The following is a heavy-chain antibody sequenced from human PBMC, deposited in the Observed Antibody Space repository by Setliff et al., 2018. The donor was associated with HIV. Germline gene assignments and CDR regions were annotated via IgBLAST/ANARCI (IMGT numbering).Heavy chain of an antibody. CDR1: GGSISSNW. V-gene: IGHV4-4*02. D-gene: IGHD5-18*01. CDR2: IYHSGST. CDR3: GGNGYYLTAYFDS. J-gene: IGHJ4*02. Sequence: SETLSLTCAVSGGSISSNWWSWVRQSPGKGLEWIGEIYHSGSTHYNPSLQSRVTISVDKSKSQFSLKLNSVTAADTAVYYCGGNGYYLTAYFDSWGQGTLVTVSS.